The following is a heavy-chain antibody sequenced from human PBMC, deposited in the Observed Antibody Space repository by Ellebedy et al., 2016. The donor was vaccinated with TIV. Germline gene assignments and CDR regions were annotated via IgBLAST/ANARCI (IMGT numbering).Heavy chain of an antibody. V-gene: IGHV3-15*01. CDR3: TTGSSRGY. Sequence: PGGSLRLSCAASGFTFTPAWMTWVRPGPGKGPEWVGRIKTNTVGETRDYAAPVKGRFTISMDDSKRTLFLQMNSLNAEDTAVYYCTTGSSRGYWGQGTLVTVSS. CDR1: GFTFTPAW. J-gene: IGHJ4*02. D-gene: IGHD6-13*01. CDR2: IKTNTVGETR.